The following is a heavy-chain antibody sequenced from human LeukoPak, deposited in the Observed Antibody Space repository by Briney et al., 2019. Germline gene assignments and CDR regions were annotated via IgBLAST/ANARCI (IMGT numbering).Heavy chain of an antibody. CDR1: GGSISSSSYY. CDR2: IFYTGSA. D-gene: IGHD2-21*02. Sequence: SETLSLTCTVSGGSISSSSYYWGWVRQPPGKGLEWIGSIFYTGSAHCNPSLKSRVTISVDTSNNQFSLKLSSVTAADTAVYYCARRTADRSWFDPWGQGTLVTVSS. J-gene: IGHJ5*02. V-gene: IGHV4-39*01. CDR3: ARRTADRSWFDP.